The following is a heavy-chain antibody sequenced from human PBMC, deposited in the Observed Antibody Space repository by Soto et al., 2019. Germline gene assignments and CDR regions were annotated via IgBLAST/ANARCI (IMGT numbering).Heavy chain of an antibody. J-gene: IGHJ6*02. Sequence: ASVKVSCKASGYTFTSCGISWVRQAPGQGLEWMGWISAYNGNTNYAQKLQGRVTMTTDTSTSTAYMELRSLRSDDTAVYYCARRRGVPRPYGMDVWGQGTTVTVSS. CDR3: ARRRGVPRPYGMDV. D-gene: IGHD2-2*01. V-gene: IGHV1-18*04. CDR1: GYTFTSCG. CDR2: ISAYNGNT.